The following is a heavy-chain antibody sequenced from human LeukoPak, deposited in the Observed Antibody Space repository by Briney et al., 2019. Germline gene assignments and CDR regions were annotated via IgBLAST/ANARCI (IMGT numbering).Heavy chain of an antibody. V-gene: IGHV1-69*10. CDR3: AGDYGDGWVY. CDR2: IIPILGIA. CDR1: GGTFSSYT. J-gene: IGHJ4*02. Sequence: ASVKVSCKASGGTFSSYTISWVRQGPGQGLEWMGGIIPILGIANYAQKFQGRVTITADKSTSTAYMELSSLRSEDTAVYYCAGDYGDGWVYWGQGTLVTVSS. D-gene: IGHD4-17*01.